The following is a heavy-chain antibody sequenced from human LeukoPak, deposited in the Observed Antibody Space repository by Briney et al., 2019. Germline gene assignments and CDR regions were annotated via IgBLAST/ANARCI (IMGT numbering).Heavy chain of an antibody. J-gene: IGHJ5*02. CDR2: IYYSGST. V-gene: IGHV4-39*07. D-gene: IGHD3-3*01. CDR1: GGSISSYY. Sequence: SETLSLTCTVSGGSISSYYWSWIRQPPGKGLEWIGSIYYSGSTYYNPSLKSRVTISVDRSKNQFSLKLSSVTAADTAVYYCARAHYDFWSGYRTLRFDPWGQGTLVTVSS. CDR3: ARAHYDFWSGYRTLRFDP.